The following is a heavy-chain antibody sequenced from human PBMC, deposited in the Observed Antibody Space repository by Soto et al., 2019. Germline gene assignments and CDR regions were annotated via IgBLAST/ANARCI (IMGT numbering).Heavy chain of an antibody. D-gene: IGHD2-2*01. CDR3: ARRVVVPAAIPGDWFDP. CDR1: GFTFSSYA. V-gene: IGHV3-23*01. J-gene: IGHJ5*02. Sequence: VGSLRLSCAASGFTFSSYAMSWVRQAPGKGLEWVSAISGSGGSTYYADSVKGRFTISRDNSKNTLYLQMNSLRAEDTAVYYCARRVVVPAAIPGDWFDPWGQGTLVTVSS. CDR2: ISGSGGST.